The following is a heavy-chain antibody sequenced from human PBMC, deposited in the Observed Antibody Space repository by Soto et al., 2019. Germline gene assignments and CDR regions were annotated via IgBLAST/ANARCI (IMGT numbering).Heavy chain of an antibody. CDR1: GYTFTGYY. V-gene: IGHV1-2*04. Sequence: ASVKVSCKASGYTFTGYYMHWVRQAPGQGLEWMGWINPNSGGTNYAQKFQGWVTMTRDTSISTAYMELSRLRSEDTAVYYCATSTMVRGVNFDYWGQGTLVTVSS. CDR3: ATSTMVRGVNFDY. D-gene: IGHD3-10*01. CDR2: INPNSGGT. J-gene: IGHJ4*02.